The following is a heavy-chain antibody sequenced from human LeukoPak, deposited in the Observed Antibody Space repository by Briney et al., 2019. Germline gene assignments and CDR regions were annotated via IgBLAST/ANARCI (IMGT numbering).Heavy chain of an antibody. V-gene: IGHV4-39*01. CDR1: GVSISSSNSY. J-gene: IGHJ4*02. Sequence: SETLSLTCTVSGVSISSSNSYWGWIRQPPGKGLEWIGSIYYSGNTYYNASLKGQVPISIDTSKTQFSLRLTSVTAADTAVYYCARQTGSGLFILPGGQGTLVTVSS. D-gene: IGHD3/OR15-3a*01. CDR3: ARQTGSGLFILP. CDR2: IYYSGNT.